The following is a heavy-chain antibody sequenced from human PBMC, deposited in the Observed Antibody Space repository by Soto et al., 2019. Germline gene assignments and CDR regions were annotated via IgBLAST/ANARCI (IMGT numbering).Heavy chain of an antibody. Sequence: SVKVSCKASGGTFSSYTISWVRQAPGQGLEWMGRIIPILGIANYAQKFQGRVTITADKSTSTAYMELSSLRSEDTAVYYCARDDSSGWYWGNYYYYGMDVWGQGTTVTVSS. CDR3: ARDDSSGWYWGNYYYYGMDV. CDR1: GGTFSSYT. CDR2: IIPILGIA. J-gene: IGHJ6*02. V-gene: IGHV1-69*04. D-gene: IGHD6-19*01.